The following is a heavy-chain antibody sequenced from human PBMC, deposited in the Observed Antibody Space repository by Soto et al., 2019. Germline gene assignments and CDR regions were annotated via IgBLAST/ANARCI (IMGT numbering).Heavy chain of an antibody. CDR3: ARAVGGTAFDY. J-gene: IGHJ4*02. Sequence: DVQLVESGGDLVQPGGSLRLSCAASGFSISNYGMNWVRQAPGTGLEWVSYIGSTTYYADSVKGRFTISRDNAKNSLYLQMNSLRDEDSAVYYCARAVGGTAFDYWGQGTLVTVSS. CDR2: IGSTT. D-gene: IGHD1-1*01. CDR1: GFSISNYG. V-gene: IGHV3-48*02.